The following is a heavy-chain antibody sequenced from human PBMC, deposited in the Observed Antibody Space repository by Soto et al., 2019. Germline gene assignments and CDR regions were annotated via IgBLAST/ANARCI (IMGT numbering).Heavy chain of an antibody. CDR1: GFTFSGCA. V-gene: IGHV3-73*02. J-gene: IGHJ4*02. Sequence: EVQLVESGGGLVQPGGSLKLPCAASGFTFSGCAMHWVRQASGKGLEWVGRIRSKANSYATAYAASVKGGFTIARDDSKKTAYLQMNRLKTEDTGVYYCTGSLGYCSGGRCYDYWGQGTLVIVSS. CDR3: TGSLGYCSGGRCYDY. CDR2: IRSKANSYAT. D-gene: IGHD2-15*01.